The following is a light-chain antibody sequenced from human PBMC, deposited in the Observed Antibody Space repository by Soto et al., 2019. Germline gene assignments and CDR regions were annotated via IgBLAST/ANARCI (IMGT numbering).Light chain of an antibody. J-gene: IGKJ2*01. V-gene: IGKV3-11*01. Sequence: VVLTQSPATLSLSPGETASLSCRATHNISIYLAWYQQKLGQPPRLLIFDASNRATGIPARFIGSGSGTDFTLTVSSLEPEDFALYFCQQRSNWPPNTFGQGPKLEMK. CDR2: DAS. CDR1: HNISIY. CDR3: QQRSNWPPNT.